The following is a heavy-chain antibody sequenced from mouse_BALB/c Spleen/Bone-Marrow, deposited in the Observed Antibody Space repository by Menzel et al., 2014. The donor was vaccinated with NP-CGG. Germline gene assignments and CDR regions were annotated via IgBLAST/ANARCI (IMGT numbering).Heavy chain of an antibody. CDR1: GYSFTSYY. CDR3: ARRVITTGPGFAY. J-gene: IGHJ3*01. CDR2: IDPFNGDT. D-gene: IGHD2-4*01. V-gene: IGHV1S135*01. Sequence: EVKLMESGPELMKPGASVKISCKASGYSFTSYYMHWVKRSHGKSLEWIGYIDPFNGDTNYNQKFKGKATLTVDKSSSTAYMHLSSLTSEDSAVYYCARRVITTGPGFAYWGQGTLVTVSA.